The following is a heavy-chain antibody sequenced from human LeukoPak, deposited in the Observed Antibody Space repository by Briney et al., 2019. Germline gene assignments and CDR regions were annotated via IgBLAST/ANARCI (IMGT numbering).Heavy chain of an antibody. CDR3: AKARGLYCSSISCYDCDV. Sequence: ASVKVSCKASEYTFTAYYIHWVRQAPGQGLEWMGWINPNSGGTSYAQSFQGRVTLTRDTSISTAYMELSRLRSDDTAVYYCAKARGLYCSSISCYDCDVWGKGTTVTVSS. V-gene: IGHV1-2*02. D-gene: IGHD2-2*01. CDR1: EYTFTAYY. CDR2: INPNSGGT. J-gene: IGHJ6*04.